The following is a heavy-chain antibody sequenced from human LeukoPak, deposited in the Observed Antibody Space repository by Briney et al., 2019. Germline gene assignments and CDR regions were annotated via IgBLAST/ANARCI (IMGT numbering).Heavy chain of an antibody. V-gene: IGHV4-59*01. CDR3: ARGSVSGWARRTNWCDP. D-gene: IGHD6-19*01. CDR1: GVSFSGYY. CDR2: IYYSGST. J-gene: IGHJ5*02. Sequence: ASETLSLTCAVYGVSFSGYYWSWLRQPPGKALEWIGYIYYSGSTNYNPSLKTRLTISVHTSKNHFSLKLSSVPSADTAVYYWARGSVSGWARRTNWCDPWGKGTRVTVSS.